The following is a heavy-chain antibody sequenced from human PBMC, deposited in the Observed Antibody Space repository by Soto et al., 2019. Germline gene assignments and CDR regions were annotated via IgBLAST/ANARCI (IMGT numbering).Heavy chain of an antibody. J-gene: IGHJ4*02. D-gene: IGHD3-22*01. CDR2: IYYSGST. CDR1: GGSISSSSYY. Sequence: SETLSLTCTVSGGSISSSSYYWGWIRQPPGKGLEWIGSIYYSGSTYYNPSLKSRVTISVDTSKNQFSLKLSSVTAADTAVYYCARPRYYYDSSGHYFDYWGQGTLVTVSS. CDR3: ARPRYYYDSSGHYFDY. V-gene: IGHV4-39*01.